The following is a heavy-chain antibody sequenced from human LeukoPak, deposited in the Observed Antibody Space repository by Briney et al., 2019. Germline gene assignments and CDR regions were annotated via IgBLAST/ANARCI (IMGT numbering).Heavy chain of an antibody. CDR1: GGSLRGYY. CDR2: INHSGST. D-gene: IGHD6-19*01. CDR3: ASPVSGSSGWYYNY. Sequence: PSETLSLTCALYGGSLRGYYWSWIRQPPGKGLEWIGEINHSGSTNYNPSLKRRVTISVDTSKNQFSLKLSSVTAADTAVYYCASPVSGSSGWYYNYWGQGALVTVSS. J-gene: IGHJ4*02. V-gene: IGHV4-34*01.